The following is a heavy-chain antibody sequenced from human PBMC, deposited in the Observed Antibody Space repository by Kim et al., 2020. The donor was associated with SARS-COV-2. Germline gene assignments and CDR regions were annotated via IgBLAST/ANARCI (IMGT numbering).Heavy chain of an antibody. D-gene: IGHD6-13*01. J-gene: IGHJ4*02. CDR3: AKLMVPAAGSLGLDY. Sequence: DSGKGRFTISRDNSKNTLYLQMNSLRAEDTAVYYCAKLMVPAAGSLGLDYWGQGTLVTVSS. V-gene: IGHV3-23*01.